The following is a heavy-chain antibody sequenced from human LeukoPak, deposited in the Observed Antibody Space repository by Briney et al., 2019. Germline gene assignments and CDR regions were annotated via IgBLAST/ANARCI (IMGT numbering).Heavy chain of an antibody. V-gene: IGHV4-34*01. CDR2: INHSGST. Sequence: SETLSLTCAVYGGSFSGYYWSWIRQPPGKGLEWIGEINHSGSTNYNPSLKSRVTISVDTSKNQFSLKLSSVTAADTAVYYCARRDYDILTGYPLLDYWAREPWSPSPQ. J-gene: IGHJ4*02. CDR1: GGSFSGYY. CDR3: ARRDYDILTGYPLLDY. D-gene: IGHD3-9*01.